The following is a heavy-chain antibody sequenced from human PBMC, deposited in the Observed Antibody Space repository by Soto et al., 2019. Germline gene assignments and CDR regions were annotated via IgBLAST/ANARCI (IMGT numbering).Heavy chain of an antibody. CDR2: ISGDGSSQ. CDR3: ARHLSHFSSGWLDP. CDR1: GYTFINYA. J-gene: IGHJ5*02. V-gene: IGHV3-30-3*01. Sequence: SQRLSCRVYGYTFINYAMHWVRQAPGQGMEWVALISGDGSSQYYADSVKGRFIISRDNSRNTLYLQMNTLRGDDTAVYYYARHLSHFSSGWLDPWFQGT. D-gene: IGHD3-3*02.